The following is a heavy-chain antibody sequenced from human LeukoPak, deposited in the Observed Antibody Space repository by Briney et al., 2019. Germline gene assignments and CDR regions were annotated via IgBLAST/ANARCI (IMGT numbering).Heavy chain of an antibody. D-gene: IGHD3-9*01. J-gene: IGHJ4*02. V-gene: IGHV5-51*01. CDR3: ARQSDYNILTGYSSGYYFDY. CDR1: GYSFTTYW. CDR2: TYPGDSDT. Sequence: GESLTISCEASGYSFTTYWIGWVRQMPGKGLEWMGITYPGDSDTRYSPSFQGQVTISADKSSRTAYLHWRSLKASDTAIYYCARQSDYNILTGYSSGYYFDYWGQGTLVTVSS.